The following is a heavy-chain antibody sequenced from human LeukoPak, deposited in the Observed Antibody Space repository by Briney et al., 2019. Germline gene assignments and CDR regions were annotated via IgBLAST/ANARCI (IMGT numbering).Heavy chain of an antibody. CDR1: GFTFSSYA. D-gene: IGHD3-3*01. V-gene: IGHV3-30-3*01. Sequence: GGSLRLSCAASGFTFSSYAMHWVRQAPGKGLEWVAVISYDGSNKYYADSVKGRFTISRDNSKNTLYLQMNSLRAEDTAVYYCARELRFLEWSMEYYYGMDVWGQGTTVTVSS. J-gene: IGHJ6*02. CDR2: ISYDGSNK. CDR3: ARELRFLEWSMEYYYGMDV.